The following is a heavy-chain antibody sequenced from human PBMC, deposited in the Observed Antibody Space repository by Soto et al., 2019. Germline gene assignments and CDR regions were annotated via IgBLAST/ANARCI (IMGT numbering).Heavy chain of an antibody. D-gene: IGHD3-22*01. CDR2: ISAYNGNT. CDR3: ARDGTYYYDSSGYYPHAY. Sequence: QVQLVQSGAEVKKPGASVKVSCKASGYTFTSYGISWVRQAPGQGLEWMGWISAYNGNTNYAQKLQGRVTMTTDTPTSTAYMELRSLRSDDTAVYYCARDGTYYYDSSGYYPHAYWGQGTLVTVSS. J-gene: IGHJ4*02. CDR1: GYTFTSYG. V-gene: IGHV1-18*01.